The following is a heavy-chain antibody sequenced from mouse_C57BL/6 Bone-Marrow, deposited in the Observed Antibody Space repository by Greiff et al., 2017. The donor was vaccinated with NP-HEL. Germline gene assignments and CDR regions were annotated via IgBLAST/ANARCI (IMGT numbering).Heavy chain of an antibody. D-gene: IGHD2-12*01. J-gene: IGHJ2*01. CDR1: GYTFTSYW. CDR2: IYPGNSDT. CDR3: ARTRSRRDYFDY. Sequence: EVQLVESGTVLARPGASVKMSCKTSGYTFTSYWMHWVKQRPGQGLEWIGAIYPGNSDTSYNQKFKGKAKLTADKSSSTAYMELRSLTSEDSAVYFCARTRSRRDYFDYWGQGTTRTVSS. V-gene: IGHV1-5*01.